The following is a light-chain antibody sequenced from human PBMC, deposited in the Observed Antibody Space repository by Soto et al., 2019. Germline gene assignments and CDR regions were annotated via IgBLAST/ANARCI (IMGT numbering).Light chain of an antibody. V-gene: IGLV2-23*03. Sequence: QSALTQPASVSGSPGQSITISCTGTSSDVGSYNLVSWYQQHPGKAPKLMIYEGSKRPSGVSNRFSGSKSGNTASLTISGLQAEDEADYYCCSYAGSSTFDVVFGGGTKLTLL. CDR2: EGS. CDR3: CSYAGSSTFDVV. J-gene: IGLJ2*01. CDR1: SSDVGSYNL.